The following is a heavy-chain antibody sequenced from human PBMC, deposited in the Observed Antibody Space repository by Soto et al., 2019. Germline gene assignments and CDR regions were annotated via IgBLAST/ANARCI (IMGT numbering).Heavy chain of an antibody. V-gene: IGHV1-18*04. CDR2: ISAYNGNT. CDR1: GYTFTSYG. J-gene: IGHJ3*02. CDR3: ARDHYDSSGYYYDAFDI. Sequence: ASVKVSCKASGYTFTSYGISWVRQAPGQGLEWMGWISAYNGNTNYAQKLQGRVTMTTDTSTSTAYMELRSLRSDDTAVYYCARDHYDSSGYYYDAFDIWVQGTMVTVSS. D-gene: IGHD3-22*01.